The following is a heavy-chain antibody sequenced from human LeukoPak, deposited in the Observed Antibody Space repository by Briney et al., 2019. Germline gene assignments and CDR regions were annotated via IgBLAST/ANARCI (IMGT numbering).Heavy chain of an antibody. CDR3: ARAGQGYGMDV. CDR2: ISSSGSTI. CDR1: GFTFSSYE. J-gene: IGHJ6*02. Sequence: GGSLRLSCAASGFTFSSYEMNWVRQAPGKGLEWVSYISSSGSTIYYADSVKGRFTISRDNAKNSLYLQMNSLRAEDTAVYYCARAGQGYGMDVWGQGTTVTVSS. V-gene: IGHV3-48*03.